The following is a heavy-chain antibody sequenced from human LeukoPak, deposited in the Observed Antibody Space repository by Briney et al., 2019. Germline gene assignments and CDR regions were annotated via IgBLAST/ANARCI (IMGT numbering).Heavy chain of an antibody. D-gene: IGHD3-22*01. Sequence: SETLSLTCAVSGGSISSSNWWSWVRQPPGKGLEWIGEIYHSGSTNYNPSLKSRVTISVDKSKNQFSLKLSSVTAADTALYFCTLGANYYDRNTYYFTDYWGQGTLVTVSS. CDR3: TLGANYYDRNTYYFTDY. CDR2: IYHSGST. CDR1: GGSISSSNW. V-gene: IGHV4-4*02. J-gene: IGHJ4*02.